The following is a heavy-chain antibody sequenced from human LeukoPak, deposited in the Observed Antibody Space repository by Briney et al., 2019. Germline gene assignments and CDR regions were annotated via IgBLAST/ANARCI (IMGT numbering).Heavy chain of an antibody. J-gene: IGHJ1*01. Sequence: GGSLRLSCAASGFTFSGDTMHWVRPAPGRGLEWVAVISYNGGKNDYADSVKGRFTISRDNAKKTVSLQMNSLRPEDTGVYYCARAPSEIGGYYPEYFRHWGQGTLVTVSS. CDR3: ARAPSEIGGYYPEYFRH. CDR1: GFTFSGDT. V-gene: IGHV3-30*04. D-gene: IGHD3-22*01. CDR2: ISYNGGKN.